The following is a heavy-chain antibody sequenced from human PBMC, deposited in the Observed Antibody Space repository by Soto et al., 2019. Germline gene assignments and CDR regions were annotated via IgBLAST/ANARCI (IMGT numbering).Heavy chain of an antibody. Sequence: QVQLQESGPGLVKPSETLSLTCTVSGGSISSYYWSWIRQPPGKGLEWIGYIYYSGSTNYNPSLKSRVTISVDTSKNQFSLKLSSVTAADTAVYYCARQEWPVRGGGYYFDYWGQGTLVTVSS. D-gene: IGHD6-19*01. J-gene: IGHJ4*02. V-gene: IGHV4-59*08. CDR1: GGSISSYY. CDR3: ARQEWPVRGGGYYFDY. CDR2: IYYSGST.